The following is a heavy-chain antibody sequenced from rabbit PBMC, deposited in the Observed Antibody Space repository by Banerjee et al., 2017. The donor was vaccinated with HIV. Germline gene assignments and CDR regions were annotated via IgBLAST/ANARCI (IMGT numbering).Heavy chain of an antibody. J-gene: IGHJ4*01. Sequence: QSLEESGGDLVKPGASLTLTCTASGFSFSSSYYMCWVRQAPGKGLEWIACIYAGSSGSTWYASWAKGRFTISKTSSTTVTLQMTSLTAADTATYFCAREDYIYGYAGYAYANLWGQGTLVTVS. CDR1: GFSFSSSYY. D-gene: IGHD6-1*01. CDR3: AREDYIYGYAGYAYANL. V-gene: IGHV1S40*01. CDR2: IYAGSSGST.